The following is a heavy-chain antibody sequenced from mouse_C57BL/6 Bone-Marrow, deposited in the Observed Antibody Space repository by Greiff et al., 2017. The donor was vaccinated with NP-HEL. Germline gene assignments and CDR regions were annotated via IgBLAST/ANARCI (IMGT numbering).Heavy chain of an antibody. V-gene: IGHV1-74*01. J-gene: IGHJ3*01. Sequence: VQLQQSGAELVKPGASVKVSCKASGYTFTSYWMHWVKQRPGQGLEWIGRIHPSDSDTNYNQKFKGKATLTVDKSSSTAYMQLSSLTSEDSAVYYCAIEGIPYYGSSGFAYWGQGTLVTVSA. CDR1: GYTFTSYW. CDR2: IHPSDSDT. CDR3: AIEGIPYYGSSGFAY. D-gene: IGHD1-1*01.